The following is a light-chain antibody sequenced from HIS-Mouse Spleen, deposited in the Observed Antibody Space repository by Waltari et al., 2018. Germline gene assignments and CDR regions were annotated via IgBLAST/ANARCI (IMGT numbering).Light chain of an antibody. CDR2: RNN. CDR3: AAWDDSLSGPV. Sequence: QSVLTQPPSASGTPGQRVTISCSGSSSNIGSNYVYWYQQLPGTAPKLRIYRNNRRPSWVPDRFSGSKSGTSASLAISGLRSEDEADYYCAAWDDSLSGPVFGGGTKLTVL. V-gene: IGLV1-47*01. J-gene: IGLJ3*02. CDR1: SSNIGSNY.